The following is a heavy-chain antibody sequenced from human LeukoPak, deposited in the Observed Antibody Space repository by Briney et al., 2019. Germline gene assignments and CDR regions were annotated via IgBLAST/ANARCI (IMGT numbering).Heavy chain of an antibody. J-gene: IGHJ4*02. CDR3: AKPGSSTRNYFDY. V-gene: IGHV3-23*01. CDR1: GFTFGSYA. Sequence: GGSLRLSCAASGFTFGSYAMSWVRQAPGKGLEWVSAISGSGGSTYYADSVKGRFTISRDNSKNTLYLQMNSLRAEDTAVYYCAKPGSSTRNYFDYWGQGTLVTVSS. CDR2: ISGSGGST. D-gene: IGHD2-15*01.